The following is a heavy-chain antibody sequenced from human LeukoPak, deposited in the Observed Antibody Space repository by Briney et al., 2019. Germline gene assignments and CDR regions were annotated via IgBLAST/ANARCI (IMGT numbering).Heavy chain of an antibody. Sequence: GGSLRLSCAAYGFTFSNYWMHWVRQAPGKGLVWVSRINSDGRSTNYADSVKGRFTISRDNAKNTLFLQMNSLRAEDAAVYYCARDLSSSGWSFDYWGQGTLVTVSS. V-gene: IGHV3-74*01. CDR1: GFTFSNYW. J-gene: IGHJ4*02. CDR3: ARDLSSSGWSFDY. CDR2: INSDGRST. D-gene: IGHD6-19*01.